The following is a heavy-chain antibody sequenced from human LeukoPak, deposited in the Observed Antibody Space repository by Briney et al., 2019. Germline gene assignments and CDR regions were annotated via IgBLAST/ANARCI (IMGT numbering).Heavy chain of an antibody. J-gene: IGHJ4*02. Sequence: SETLSLTCTVSGGSISSSSYYWGWIRQPPGKGLEWIGSIYYSGSTYYNPSLKSRVTISVDTSKNQFSLKLSSVTAADTAVYYCARVKGRTTTNFDYWGQGTLVTVSS. CDR1: GGSISSSSYY. CDR2: IYYSGST. D-gene: IGHD1-14*01. CDR3: ARVKGRTTTNFDY. V-gene: IGHV4-39*07.